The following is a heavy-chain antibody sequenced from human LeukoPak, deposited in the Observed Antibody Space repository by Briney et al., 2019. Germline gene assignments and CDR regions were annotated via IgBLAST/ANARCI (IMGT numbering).Heavy chain of an antibody. CDR2: IYYSGST. J-gene: IGHJ4*02. Sequence: PSETLSLTCTVSGGSISSYYWSWIRQPPGKGLEWIGYIYYSGSTNYNPSLKSRVTISVDTSKNQFSLKLSSVTAADTAVYYCARDRRKLGLDYWGQGTLVTVSP. CDR1: GGSISSYY. V-gene: IGHV4-59*01. D-gene: IGHD1-26*01. CDR3: ARDRRKLGLDY.